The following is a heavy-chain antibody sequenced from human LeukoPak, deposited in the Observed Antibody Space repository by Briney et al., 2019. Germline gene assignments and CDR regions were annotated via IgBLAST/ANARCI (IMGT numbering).Heavy chain of an antibody. CDR3: AREDTVTRVLDY. CDR2: INHSGST. D-gene: IGHD4-17*01. J-gene: IGHJ4*02. Sequence: SETLSLTCAVYGGSFSGYYWSWIRQPPGKGLEWIGEINHSGSTNYNPSLKSRVTISVDTSKIQFSLKLSSVTAADTAVYYCAREDTVTRVLDYWGQGTLVTVSS. V-gene: IGHV4-34*01. CDR1: GGSFSGYY.